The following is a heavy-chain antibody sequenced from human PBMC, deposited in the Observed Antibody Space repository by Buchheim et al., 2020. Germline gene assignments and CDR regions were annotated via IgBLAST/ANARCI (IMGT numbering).Heavy chain of an antibody. CDR3: VRESASTGVYFQH. V-gene: IGHV1-18*01. Sequence: QVKLVQSGAEVKKSGASVKVSCKASGYTFTDYGICWVRQAPGQGLEWMGWTSAYNGNTKYAQNLQGRVTMTTDTSTSTAYMELRSLRSDDTAVYYCVRESASTGVYFQHWGQGTL. CDR1: GYTFTDYG. CDR2: TSAYNGNT. J-gene: IGHJ1*01. D-gene: IGHD4-17*01.